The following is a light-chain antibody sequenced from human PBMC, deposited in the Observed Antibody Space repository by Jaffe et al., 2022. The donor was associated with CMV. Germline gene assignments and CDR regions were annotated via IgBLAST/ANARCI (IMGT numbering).Light chain of an antibody. CDR2: AAS. CDR3: QQSYSSLPFT. Sequence: DIQMTQSPSSLSASVGDRVTITCRASQSISSHLNWYQQRPGKAPKLLIYAASSLQRGVPSRFSGRGSGTDFTLTISNLQPEDFASYYCQQSYSSLPFTFGPGTKVDIK. V-gene: IGKV1-39*01. J-gene: IGKJ3*01. CDR1: QSISSH.